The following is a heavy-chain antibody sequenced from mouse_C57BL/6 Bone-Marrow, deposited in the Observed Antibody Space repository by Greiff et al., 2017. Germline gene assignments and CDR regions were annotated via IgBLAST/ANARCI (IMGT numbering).Heavy chain of an antibody. J-gene: IGHJ4*01. V-gene: IGHV1-72*01. CDR2: IDPNSGGT. CDR1: GYTFTSYW. Sequence: QVHVKQPGAELVKPGASVKLSCKASGYTFTSYWMHWVKQRPGRGLEWIGRIDPNSGGTKYNEKFKSKATLTVDKPSSTAYMQLSSLTSEDSAVYYCARSRIYYDYDDYAMDYWGQGTSVTVSS. D-gene: IGHD2-4*01. CDR3: ARSRIYYDYDDYAMDY.